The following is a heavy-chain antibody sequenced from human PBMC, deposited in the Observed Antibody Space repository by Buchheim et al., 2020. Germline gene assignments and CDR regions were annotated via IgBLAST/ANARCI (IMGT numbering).Heavy chain of an antibody. V-gene: IGHV1-69*02. CDR2: IIPILGIA. J-gene: IGHJ3*02. CDR1: GGTFSSYT. Sequence: QVQLVQSGAEVKKPGSSVKVSCKASGGTFSSYTISWVRQAPGQGLEWMGRIIPILGIANYAQKFQGRVTITADKSTSTAYMELSSLRSEDTAVYYCARGEQVGRIAAAGTLENAFDIWGQGT. D-gene: IGHD6-13*01. CDR3: ARGEQVGRIAAAGTLENAFDI.